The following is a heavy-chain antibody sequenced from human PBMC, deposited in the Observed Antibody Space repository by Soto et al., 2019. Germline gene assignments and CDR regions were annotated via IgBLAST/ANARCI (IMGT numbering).Heavy chain of an antibody. CDR2: IYHSGST. CDR3: ARLYYFDNRGLPYGMDI. V-gene: IGHV4-30-4*01. Sequence: SETLSLTCTVSGGSVSSADYYWNWIRQPPGKGLEWIGYIYHSGSTNYNASLKSRVIISIDTSRNQFSLKLSSVTAADTAVYYCARLYYFDNRGLPYGMDIWGQGTTVTVSS. CDR1: GGSVSSADYY. J-gene: IGHJ6*02. D-gene: IGHD3-22*01.